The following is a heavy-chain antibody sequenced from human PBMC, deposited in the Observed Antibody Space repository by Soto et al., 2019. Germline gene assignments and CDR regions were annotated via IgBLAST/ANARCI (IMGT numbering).Heavy chain of an antibody. Sequence: QVQLQQWGAGLLKPSETLSLTCAVYGGSFSGYYWSWIRQPPGKGLEWIGEINHSGSTNYNPSLKSRVTISVDTSKNQFSLKLSSVTAADTAVYYCATGNYMIVAPRWFDPWGQGTLVTVSS. CDR3: ATGNYMIVAPRWFDP. V-gene: IGHV4-34*01. CDR1: GGSFSGYY. CDR2: INHSGST. D-gene: IGHD3-22*01. J-gene: IGHJ5*02.